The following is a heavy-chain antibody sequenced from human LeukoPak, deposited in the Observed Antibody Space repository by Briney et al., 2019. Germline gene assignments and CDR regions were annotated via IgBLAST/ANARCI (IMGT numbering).Heavy chain of an antibody. CDR3: ARGVRVLTLGIKVYFDY. D-gene: IGHD7-27*01. Sequence: PAETLSLTCTVSGGSISSGGYYWSWIRQHPGKGLEWIGYIYYSGSTYYNPSLTSRVTISVDTSKIQFSLKLSSVTAADTAVYYCARGVRVLTLGIKVYFDYWGQGTLVTVTA. CDR1: GGSISSGGYY. V-gene: IGHV4-31*03. CDR2: IYYSGST. J-gene: IGHJ4*02.